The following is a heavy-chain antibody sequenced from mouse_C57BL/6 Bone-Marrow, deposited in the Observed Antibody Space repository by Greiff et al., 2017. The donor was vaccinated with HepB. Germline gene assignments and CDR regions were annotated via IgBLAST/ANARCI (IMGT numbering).Heavy chain of an antibody. Sequence: EVQLQQSGPELVQPGASVKISCKASGYTFTDYYMNWVKQSHGKSLEWIGDINHNNGGTSYNQKFKGRATLTVDKSSSTAYMELSSLTSEDSAVYYCARSRGYYYAMDYWGQGTSVTVSS. CDR1: GYTFTDYY. CDR3: ARSRGYYYAMDY. CDR2: INHNNGGT. D-gene: IGHD3-1*01. V-gene: IGHV1-26*01. J-gene: IGHJ4*01.